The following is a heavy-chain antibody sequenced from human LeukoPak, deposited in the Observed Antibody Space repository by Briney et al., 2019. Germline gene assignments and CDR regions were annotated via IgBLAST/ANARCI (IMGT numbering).Heavy chain of an antibody. D-gene: IGHD3-10*01. CDR1: GFSFSSNW. J-gene: IGHJ4*02. CDR3: ARGPYYAAGSFDY. Sequence: HPGGSLTLSCAASGFSFSSNWMHWVRQAPGKGLVWVSCIGIGGGDTVYAHCVKGRFTVSRDNDKDTLYLQMNSLRVEDTAVYYCARGPYYAAGSFDYWGQGGLVTVSS. CDR2: IGIGGGDT. V-gene: IGHV3-74*01.